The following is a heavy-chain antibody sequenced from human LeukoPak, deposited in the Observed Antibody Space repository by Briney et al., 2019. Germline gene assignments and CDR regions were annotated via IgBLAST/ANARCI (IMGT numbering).Heavy chain of an antibody. CDR2: IYTSVST. V-gene: IGHV4-61*02. J-gene: IGHJ4*02. CDR1: GGSISSGIYY. Sequence: SQTLSLTCTVSGGSISSGIYYWSWIRHPAGKGLEWIGRIYTSVSTNYNPPLKTRVTISVDTSKTQFSLKLSSVTAGDTAVYYCARDPGGYRYCRGSGLDYWGQGTLVTVSS. D-gene: IGHD5-18*01. CDR3: ARDPGGYRYCRGSGLDY.